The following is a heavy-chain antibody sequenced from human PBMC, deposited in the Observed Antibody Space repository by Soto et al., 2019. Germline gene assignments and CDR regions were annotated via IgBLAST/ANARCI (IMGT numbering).Heavy chain of an antibody. CDR2: ISGSGGST. D-gene: IGHD3-22*01. J-gene: IGHJ4*02. V-gene: IGHV3-23*01. Sequence: GGSLRLSCAASGFTFSSYAMSWVRQAPGKGLEWVSAISGSGGSTYYADSVKGRFTISRDNSKNTLYLQMNSLRAEDTAVYYCAKAPALPSIYYYDSSGYYYGHFDYWGQGTLVTVSS. CDR1: GFTFSSYA. CDR3: AKAPALPSIYYYDSSGYYYGHFDY.